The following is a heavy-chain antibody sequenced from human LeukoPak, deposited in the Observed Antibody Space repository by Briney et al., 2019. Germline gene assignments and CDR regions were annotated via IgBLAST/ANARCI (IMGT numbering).Heavy chain of an antibody. CDR2: IYSGGST. D-gene: IGHD3-22*01. J-gene: IGHJ4*02. V-gene: IGHV3-53*01. Sequence: GGSLRLSCAASGFTVSSNYMSWVRQAPGKGLEWVSVIYSGGSTYYADSVRGRFTISRDNSKNTLYLQMNSLRAEDTVVYFCARKTDSGGSGDYWGQGTLVTVSS. CDR1: GFTVSSNY. CDR3: ARKTDSGGSGDY.